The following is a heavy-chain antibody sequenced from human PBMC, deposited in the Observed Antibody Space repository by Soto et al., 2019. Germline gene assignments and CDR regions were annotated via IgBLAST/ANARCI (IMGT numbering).Heavy chain of an antibody. V-gene: IGHV3-23*01. Sequence: GGSLRLSCAASGFTFSSYAMSWVRQAPGKGLEWVSAISASGGTTYYADSVKGRFTISRDNSRDTLYLQLNSLRAEDTAIYYCAKRHSSGRDFDYWGQGTLVTVSS. D-gene: IGHD6-19*01. CDR3: AKRHSSGRDFDY. CDR1: GFTFSSYA. J-gene: IGHJ4*02. CDR2: ISASGGTT.